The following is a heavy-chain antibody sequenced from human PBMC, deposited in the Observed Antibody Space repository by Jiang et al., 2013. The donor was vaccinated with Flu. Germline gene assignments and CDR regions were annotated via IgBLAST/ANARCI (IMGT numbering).Heavy chain of an antibody. Sequence: LLKPSETLSLACTVSGGSISSSSYYWGWIRQPPGKGLEWIGSIYYSGSTYYNPSLKSRVTISVDTSKNQFSPKLSSVTAADTAVYYCATPPQRTREGAFDIWGQGDNGHRLF. CDR1: GGSISSSSYY. J-gene: IGHJ3*02. D-gene: IGHD1-1*01. CDR2: IYYSGST. CDR3: ATPPQRTREGAFDI. V-gene: IGHV4-39*01.